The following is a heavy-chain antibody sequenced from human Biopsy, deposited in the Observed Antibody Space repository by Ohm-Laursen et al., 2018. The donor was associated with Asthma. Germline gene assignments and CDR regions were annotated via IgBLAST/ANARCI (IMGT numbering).Heavy chain of an antibody. CDR3: ARDNHDYYYYGMDL. J-gene: IGHJ6*02. Sequence: SLRLSCTASGFSFRDYYMSWIRQAPGKGLERISYISSGGRTIYYADSVKGRFTTSRDNAQNLLYLQMSSLRTEDTAVYYCARDNHDYYYYGMDLWGQGTSVTVSS. V-gene: IGHV3-11*01. CDR2: ISSGGRTI. D-gene: IGHD1-14*01. CDR1: GFSFRDYY.